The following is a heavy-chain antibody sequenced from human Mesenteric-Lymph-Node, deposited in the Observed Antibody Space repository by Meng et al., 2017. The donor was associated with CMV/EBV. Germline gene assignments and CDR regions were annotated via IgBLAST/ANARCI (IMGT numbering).Heavy chain of an antibody. V-gene: IGHV4-59*12. CDR3: ARRTTGSFDF. CDR2: IYYSGST. Sequence: SETLSLTCTVSGGSISSYYWSWIRQPPGKGLEWIGYIYYSGSTNYNPSLKSRVTISVDTSKKQFSLKLTSVTAADTAVYYCARRTTGSFDFWGRGTMVTVSS. D-gene: IGHD3-9*01. J-gene: IGHJ3*01. CDR1: GGSISSYY.